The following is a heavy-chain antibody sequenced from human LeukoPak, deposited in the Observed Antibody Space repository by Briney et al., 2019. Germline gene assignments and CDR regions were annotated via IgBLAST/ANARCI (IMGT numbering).Heavy chain of an antibody. CDR2: IYSGGST. CDR3: ARGSLSPHTYFDY. CDR1: GFTVSSNY. J-gene: IGHJ4*02. D-gene: IGHD3-16*02. Sequence: GGSLRLSCAASGFTVSSNYMSWVRQAPGKGLEWVSVIYSGGSTYYADSVKGRFTISRDNSKNTLYLQMNSLRAEDTAVYYCARGSLSPHTYFDYWGQGTLVTVSS. V-gene: IGHV3-53*01.